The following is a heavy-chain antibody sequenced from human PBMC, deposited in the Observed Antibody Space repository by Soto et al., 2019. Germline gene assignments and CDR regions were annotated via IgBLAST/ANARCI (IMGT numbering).Heavy chain of an antibody. CDR3: ARTPHSGYCSGGSCYSDLYYFDY. J-gene: IGHJ4*02. CDR2: ISYDGSNK. D-gene: IGHD2-15*01. Sequence: QVQLVESGGGVVQPGRCLRLFCAASGFTFSSYAMPWVRQAPGKGLEWVAVISYDGSNKYYADSVKGRFTISRDNSKNTLYLQMNSLRAEDTAVYYCARTPHSGYCSGGSCYSDLYYFDYWGQGTLVTVSS. CDR1: GFTFSSYA. V-gene: IGHV3-30-3*01.